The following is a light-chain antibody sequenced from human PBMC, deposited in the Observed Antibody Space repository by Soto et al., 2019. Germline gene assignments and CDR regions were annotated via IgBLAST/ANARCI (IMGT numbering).Light chain of an antibody. CDR3: LQDFNYPWT. J-gene: IGKJ1*01. Sequence: AIQMTQSPSSLSASVGDRVTITCRASQGIRNDLGWYQLKPGKAPKLLIYAASSLQSGVPSRFSGSGSSTDFTLTISSLQPEDFATYYCLQDFNYPWTFGQGTKVEIK. CDR2: AAS. CDR1: QGIRND. V-gene: IGKV1-6*01.